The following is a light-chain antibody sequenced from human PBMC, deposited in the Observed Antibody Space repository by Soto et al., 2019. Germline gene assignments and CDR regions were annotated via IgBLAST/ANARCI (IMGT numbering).Light chain of an antibody. J-gene: IGLJ2*01. Sequence: QSVLTQPPSVSGAPGQRVTISCTGSSSNIGAGYDVLWYQQLPGTAPKLLIYVNSNRPSGVPDRFSGSKSGTSASLAITGLQAEDEADYYCQSYDSSLSAVVFGGGTKLTVL. V-gene: IGLV1-40*01. CDR1: SSNIGAGYD. CDR3: QSYDSSLSAVV. CDR2: VNS.